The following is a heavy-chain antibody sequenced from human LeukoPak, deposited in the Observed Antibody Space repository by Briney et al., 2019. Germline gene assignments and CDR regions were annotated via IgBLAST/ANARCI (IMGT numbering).Heavy chain of an antibody. V-gene: IGHV3-30-3*01. CDR3: ARDKPLGGDPDAFDI. Sequence: TGRSLRLSCAASGFTFSSYAMHWVRQAPGKGLEWVAVISYDGSNKYYADSVKGRFTISRDNSKNTLYLQMNSLRAEDTAVYYCARDKPLGGDPDAFDIWGQGTMVTVSS. CDR2: ISYDGSNK. CDR1: GFTFSSYA. J-gene: IGHJ3*02. D-gene: IGHD4-17*01.